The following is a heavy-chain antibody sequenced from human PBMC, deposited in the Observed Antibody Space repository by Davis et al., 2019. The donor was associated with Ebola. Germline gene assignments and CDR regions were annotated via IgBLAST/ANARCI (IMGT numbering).Heavy chain of an antibody. Sequence: PSETLSLTCTVSGGSISSYYWSWIRQPPGKGLEWIGYIYYSGSTYYNPSLKSRVTISVDTSKNQFSLKLSSVTAADTAVYYCASRNYYYGSGSFHYGMDVWGQGTTVTVSS. D-gene: IGHD3-10*01. CDR2: IYYSGST. J-gene: IGHJ6*02. V-gene: IGHV4-59*08. CDR1: GGSISSYY. CDR3: ASRNYYYGSGSFHYGMDV.